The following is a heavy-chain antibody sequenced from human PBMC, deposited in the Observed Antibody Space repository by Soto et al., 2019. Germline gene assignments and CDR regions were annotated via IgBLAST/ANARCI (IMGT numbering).Heavy chain of an antibody. CDR2: ISGSGGST. V-gene: IGHV3-23*01. CDR1: GFTFSSYA. D-gene: IGHD3-3*01. J-gene: IGHJ4*02. CDR3: AKGAIFGVVIASYYFDY. Sequence: GSLRLSCAASGFTFSSYAMSWVRQAPGKGLEWVSAISGSGGSTYYADSVKGRFTISRDNSKNTLYLQMNSLRAEDTAVYYCAKGAIFGVVIASYYFDYWGQGTLVTVSS.